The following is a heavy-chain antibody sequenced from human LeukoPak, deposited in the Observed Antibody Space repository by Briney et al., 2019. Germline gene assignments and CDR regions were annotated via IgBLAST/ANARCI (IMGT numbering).Heavy chain of an antibody. CDR3: VTGYCSSTSCHQFDP. V-gene: IGHV4-39*01. CDR1: GGSISSSSYY. J-gene: IGHJ5*02. CDR2: IYYSGST. Sequence: SETLSLTCTVSGGSISSSSYYWGWIRQPPGKGLEWIGSIYYSGSTYYNPSLKSRVTISVDTSKNQFSLKPSSVTAADTAVYYCVTGYCSSTSCHQFDPWGQGTLVTVSS. D-gene: IGHD2-2*01.